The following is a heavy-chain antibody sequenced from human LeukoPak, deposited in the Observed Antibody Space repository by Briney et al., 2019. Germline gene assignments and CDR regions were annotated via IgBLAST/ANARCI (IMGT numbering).Heavy chain of an antibody. CDR3: ARVPSSRRYYFDY. CDR2: IYYSGST. D-gene: IGHD6-13*01. Sequence: PSETLSLTCTVSGGSISSYYWSWIRQPPGKGLEWIGYIYYSGSTNYNPSLKSRVTISVDTSKNQFSLKLSSVTAADTAVYYCARVPSSRRYYFDYWGQGTLVTVSS. CDR1: GGSISSYY. J-gene: IGHJ4*02. V-gene: IGHV4-59*01.